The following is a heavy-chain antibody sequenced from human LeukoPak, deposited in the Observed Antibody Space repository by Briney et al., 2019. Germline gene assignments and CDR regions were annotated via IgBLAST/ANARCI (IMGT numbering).Heavy chain of an antibody. CDR1: GGSISSGDYY. D-gene: IGHD1-26*01. CDR2: IYYSGST. V-gene: IGHV4-30-4*01. Sequence: PSQTLSLTCTVSGGSISSGDYYWRWIRHPPGKGLEWIAYIYYSGSTYYNPSLKSRVTISLDTSNNQFSLKLSSATAADTAVYYCARAPVYSGTFFDYWGQGTLVTVSS. J-gene: IGHJ4*02. CDR3: ARAPVYSGTFFDY.